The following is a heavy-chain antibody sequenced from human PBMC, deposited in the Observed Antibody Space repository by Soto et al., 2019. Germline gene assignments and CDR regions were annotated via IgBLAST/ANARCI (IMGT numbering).Heavy chain of an antibody. CDR2: INSDGTIT. CDR1: EFSFSNYW. CDR3: AASGGDKYYYYGMDV. J-gene: IGHJ6*02. V-gene: IGHV3-74*03. D-gene: IGHD6-6*01. Sequence: GGSLRLSCAAPEFSFSNYWMHWVRQAPGKGLVWVSRINSDGTITTYAESVKGRFTISRDNVKNMLYLQMNSLRAEDTAVYYCAASGGDKYYYYGMDVWGQGTTVTVSS.